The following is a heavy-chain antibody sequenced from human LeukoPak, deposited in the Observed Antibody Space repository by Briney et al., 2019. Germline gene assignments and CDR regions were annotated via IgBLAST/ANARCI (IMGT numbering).Heavy chain of an antibody. Sequence: PGGSLRLSCAASGFTFSSYSMNWVRQAPGKGLEWVSSISSSSSYIYYADSVKGRFTISRDNAKNSLYLQMNSLRAEDTAVYYCARGSLASEYSSRDYYYGMDVWGQGTTVTVSS. J-gene: IGHJ6*02. CDR2: ISSSSSYI. D-gene: IGHD6-6*01. V-gene: IGHV3-21*01. CDR3: ARGSLASEYSSRDYYYGMDV. CDR1: GFTFSSYS.